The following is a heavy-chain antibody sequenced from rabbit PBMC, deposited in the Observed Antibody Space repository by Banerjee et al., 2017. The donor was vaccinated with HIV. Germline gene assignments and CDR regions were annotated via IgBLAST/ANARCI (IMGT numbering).Heavy chain of an antibody. Sequence: QSLEESGGDLVKPGASLTLTCTASGFSFSSSYYMCWVRQAPGKGLEWIACIYAGSSGSTYYASWAKGRFTISKTSSTTVTLQMTSLTAADTATYFCARDMGYAGYAGYGYAHNLWGPGTLVTVS. CDR1: GFSFSSSYY. CDR3: ARDMGYAGYAGYGYAHNL. CDR2: IYAGSSGST. J-gene: IGHJ4*01. V-gene: IGHV1S40*01. D-gene: IGHD6-1*01.